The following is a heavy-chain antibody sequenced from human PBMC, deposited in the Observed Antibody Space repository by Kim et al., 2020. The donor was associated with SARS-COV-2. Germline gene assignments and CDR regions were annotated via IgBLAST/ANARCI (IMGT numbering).Heavy chain of an antibody. D-gene: IGHD3-16*01. V-gene: IGHV5-51*01. Sequence: GESLKISCQGSGYNFATSWIAWVRQMPGKGLEWMGIIYPGDSDTKYSPSFQGQVTISADKSISTAYLQWSSLKASDTAMYYCASRSGPKLTSSYMDVWGKETAVTVS. CDR3: ASRSGPKLTSSYMDV. CDR2: IYPGDSDT. CDR1: GYNFATSW. J-gene: IGHJ6*03.